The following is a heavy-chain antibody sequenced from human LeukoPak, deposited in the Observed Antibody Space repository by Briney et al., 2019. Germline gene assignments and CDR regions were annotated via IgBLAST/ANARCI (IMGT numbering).Heavy chain of an antibody. CDR3: ARGGGIAAAAYYYYYMDV. D-gene: IGHD6-13*01. CDR2: IYYSGST. V-gene: IGHV4-59*01. Sequence: SETLSLTCTVSGGSISGYYWSWIRQPPGKGLEWIGYIYYSGSTNYNPSLKSRVTISVDTSKNQFSLKLSSVTAADTAVYYCARGGGIAAAAYYYYYMDVWGKGTTVTVSS. J-gene: IGHJ6*03. CDR1: GGSISGYY.